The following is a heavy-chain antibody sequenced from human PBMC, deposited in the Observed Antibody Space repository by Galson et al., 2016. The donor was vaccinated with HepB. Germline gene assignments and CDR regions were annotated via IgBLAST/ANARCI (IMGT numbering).Heavy chain of an antibody. V-gene: IGHV4-38-2*01. Sequence: SETLSLTCAVSGYSITSGSYWGWIRQPPGKGLEWIGTIYHSGSTYYNSSLKSRVTISVDTSKNHFSLRLSSVTAADTAVYYCARFFGYSSGWPGNYFDYWGQGTLVTVSS. CDR2: IYHSGST. J-gene: IGHJ4*02. D-gene: IGHD6-19*01. CDR1: GYSITSGSY. CDR3: ARFFGYSSGWPGNYFDY.